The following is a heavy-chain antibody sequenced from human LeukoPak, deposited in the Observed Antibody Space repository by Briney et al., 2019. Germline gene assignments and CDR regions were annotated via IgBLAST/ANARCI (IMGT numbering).Heavy chain of an antibody. J-gene: IGHJ4*02. V-gene: IGHV4-34*01. Sequence: PSETLSLTCAVYGGSFSGYYWSWIRQSPGKGLEWIGEINHSGSTNYNPSLKSRVTMSVDTSKNQFSLKLSSVTAADTAVYYCARELYYYGSGSSNRFDYWGQGTLVTVSS. D-gene: IGHD3-10*01. CDR3: ARELYYYGSGSSNRFDY. CDR1: GGSFSGYY. CDR2: INHSGST.